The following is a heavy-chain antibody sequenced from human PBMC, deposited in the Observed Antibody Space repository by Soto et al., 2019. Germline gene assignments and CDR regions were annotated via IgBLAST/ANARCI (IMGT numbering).Heavy chain of an antibody. CDR1: GYSFTSYW. CDR2: IYPGDSDT. Sequence: PGESLKISCKGSGYSFTSYWTGWVRQMPGKGLEWMGIIYPGDSDTRYSPSFQGQVTISADKSISTAYLQWSSLKASDTAMYYCARHGATTAAGQNGYYYYGMDVWGQGTTVTVSS. D-gene: IGHD6-13*01. CDR3: ARHGATTAAGQNGYYYYGMDV. V-gene: IGHV5-51*01. J-gene: IGHJ6*02.